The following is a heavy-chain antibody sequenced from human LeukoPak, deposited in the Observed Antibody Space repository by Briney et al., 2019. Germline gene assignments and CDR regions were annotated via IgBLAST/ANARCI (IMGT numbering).Heavy chain of an antibody. J-gene: IGHJ4*02. D-gene: IGHD6-13*01. V-gene: IGHV3-74*01. Sequence: AGGSLRLSCTAPGFTFRTYWMHWVRQAPGKGLVWASRINSDGSTRYADSVKGRFTISRDNAKNTLYLQMNSLRAEDTAVYYCARVERWYSIDYWGQGTLVTVSS. CDR2: INSDGST. CDR1: GFTFRTYW. CDR3: ARVERWYSIDY.